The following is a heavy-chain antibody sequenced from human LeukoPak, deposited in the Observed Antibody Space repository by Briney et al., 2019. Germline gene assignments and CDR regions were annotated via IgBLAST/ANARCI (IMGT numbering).Heavy chain of an antibody. CDR3: ARDSFRAAGYYYYMDV. D-gene: IGHD6-13*01. CDR2: IYSGGST. V-gene: IGHV3-53*01. Sequence: SGGSLRLSCAASGFTVSNNYMSWVRQAPGKGLEWVSVIYSGGSTYYADSVKGRFTISRDNSKNTLYLQMNSLRAEDTAVYYCARDSFRAAGYYYYMDVWGKGTTVTVSS. J-gene: IGHJ6*03. CDR1: GFTVSNNY.